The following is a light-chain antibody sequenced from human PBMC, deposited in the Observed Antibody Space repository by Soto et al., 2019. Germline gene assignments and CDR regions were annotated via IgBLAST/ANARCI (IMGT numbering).Light chain of an antibody. Sequence: EIVLTQSPGTLSLSPGERATLSCRASQSVSSSYFAWYQQKPGQAPRLLIYGASSRATGIPDRFSGSGSGTDFTLTISRLEPEDFAVYYCQHFGSSLWTFGQVTKVEIK. CDR2: GAS. J-gene: IGKJ1*01. CDR3: QHFGSSLWT. CDR1: QSVSSSY. V-gene: IGKV3-20*01.